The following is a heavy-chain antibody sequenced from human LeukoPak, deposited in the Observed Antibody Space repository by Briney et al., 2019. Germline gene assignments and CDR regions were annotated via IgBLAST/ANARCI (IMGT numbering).Heavy chain of an antibody. CDR2: IYYSGST. J-gene: IGHJ4*02. Sequence: SETLSLTCTVSGGSISSYYWSWIRQPSGKGLERIGYIYYSGSTNYNPSLKSRVTISVDTSKNQFSLKLSSVTAADTAVYYCATITKDSSGYYYVGYWGQGTLVTVSS. D-gene: IGHD3-22*01. CDR1: GGSISSYY. V-gene: IGHV4-59*01. CDR3: ATITKDSSGYYYVGY.